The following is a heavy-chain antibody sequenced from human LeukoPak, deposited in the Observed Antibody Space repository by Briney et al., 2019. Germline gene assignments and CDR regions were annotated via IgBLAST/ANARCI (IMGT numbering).Heavy chain of an antibody. CDR1: GLSFNIYG. J-gene: IGHJ4*02. D-gene: IGHD3-10*01. V-gene: IGHV3-30-3*01. Sequence: GGSLRLSCAASGLSFNIYGLHWVRQAPGKGLEWVAAISHDGNNEFYADSVKGRFTISRGSSKNTVCLQMDGLRAEDTAVYYCARDHYRYFDYWGQGTLVTVSS. CDR2: ISHDGNNE. CDR3: ARDHYRYFDY.